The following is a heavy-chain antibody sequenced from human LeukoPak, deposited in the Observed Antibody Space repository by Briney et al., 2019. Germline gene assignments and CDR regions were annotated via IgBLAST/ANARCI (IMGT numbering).Heavy chain of an antibody. J-gene: IGHJ4*02. V-gene: IGHV3-30*18. D-gene: IGHD3-10*01. Sequence: PGRSLRLSCAASGFTLSNYGMHWGRQAPGKGLEWGAVISYEGSKKYSADSVKGRITISSDNSNNTLYLHMNSLRAEDTAVYYCAKDRGFSFASGSSELDYWGQGTLVTVSS. CDR1: GFTLSNYG. CDR2: ISYEGSKK. CDR3: AKDRGFSFASGSSELDY.